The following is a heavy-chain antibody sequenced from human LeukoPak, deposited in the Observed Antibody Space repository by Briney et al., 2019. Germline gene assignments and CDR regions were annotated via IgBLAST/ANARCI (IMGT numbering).Heavy chain of an antibody. CDR1: GFTFSTYG. CDR2: IRYDGNNK. CDR3: ARGGPSVAFDYMDV. J-gene: IGHJ6*03. Sequence: GGSLRLSCAASGFTFSTYGMHWVRQAPGKGLEWVSFIRYDGNNKYYGDSVKGRFTISRDNSKNTLYLQMNSLRSEDTAVYYCARGGPSVAFDYMDVWGKGTTVTISS. D-gene: IGHD3-16*01. V-gene: IGHV3-30*02.